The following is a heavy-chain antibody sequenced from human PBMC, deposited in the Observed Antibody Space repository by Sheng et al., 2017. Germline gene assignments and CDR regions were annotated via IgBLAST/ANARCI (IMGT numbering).Heavy chain of an antibody. CDR3: ARMIVVVISYFDY. V-gene: IGHV4-38-2*02. CDR1: GYSISSGYY. D-gene: IGHD3-22*01. CDR2: IYHSGST. Sequence: QVQLQESGPGLVKPSETLSLTCTVSGYSISSGYYWGWIRQPPGKGLEWIGSIYHSGSTYYNPSLKSRVTISVDTSKNQFSLKLSSVTAADTAVYYYARMIVVVISYFDYWGQGTLVTVSS. J-gene: IGHJ4*02.